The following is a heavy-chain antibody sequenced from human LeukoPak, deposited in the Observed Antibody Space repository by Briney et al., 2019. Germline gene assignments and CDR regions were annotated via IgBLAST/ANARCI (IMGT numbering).Heavy chain of an antibody. J-gene: IGHJ4*02. CDR2: IIPIFGTA. D-gene: IGHD6-19*01. V-gene: IGHV1-69*05. CDR3: ARVSGWYGTTPVDYYYFDY. Sequence: ASVKVSCKASGGTFSSYAISWVRRAPGQGLEWMGGIIPIFGTANYAQKFQGRVTITTDESTSTAYMELSRLRSDDTAVYYCARVSGWYGTTPVDYYYFDYWGQGTLVTVSS. CDR1: GGTFSSYA.